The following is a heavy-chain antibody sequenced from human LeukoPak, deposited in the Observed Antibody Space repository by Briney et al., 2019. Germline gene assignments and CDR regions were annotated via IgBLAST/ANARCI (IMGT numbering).Heavy chain of an antibody. Sequence: SGTLSLTCTVSGGSISSYYWSWIRQPPGKGLEWIGYIYYSGSTNYNPSPKSRVTISVDTSKNQFSLKLSSVTAADTAVYYCARQAYSALYYFDYWGQGTLVTVSS. V-gene: IGHV4-59*01. D-gene: IGHD5-18*01. CDR3: ARQAYSALYYFDY. CDR2: IYYSGST. CDR1: GGSISSYY. J-gene: IGHJ4*02.